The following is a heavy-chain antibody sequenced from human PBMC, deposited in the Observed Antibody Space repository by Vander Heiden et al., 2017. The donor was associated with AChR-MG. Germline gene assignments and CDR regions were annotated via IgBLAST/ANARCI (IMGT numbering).Heavy chain of an antibody. D-gene: IGHD6-19*01. Sequence: QLQLQESGPGLVKPSETLSLTCTVSGGSISSSSYYWGWIRQPPGKGLEWIGSIYYSGSTYYNPSLKSRVTISVDTSKNQFSLKMSSVTAADTAVYYCARQAAGIGDYWCQGPLVAVSS. CDR1: GGSISSSSYY. CDR2: IYYSGST. J-gene: IGHJ4*02. CDR3: ARQAAGIGDY. V-gene: IGHV4-39*01.